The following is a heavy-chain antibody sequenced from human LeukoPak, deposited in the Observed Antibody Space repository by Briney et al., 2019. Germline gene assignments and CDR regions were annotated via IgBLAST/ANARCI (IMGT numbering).Heavy chain of an antibody. D-gene: IGHD3-10*01. V-gene: IGHV3-30*02. J-gene: IGHJ4*02. CDR1: GFSFRSYG. CDR2: LPSRESYT. Sequence: GGSLRLSCVASGFSFRSYGMHWVRQAPGKGLEWVAFLPSRESYTAYADSVKGRFTISRDNFKNTLYLQMNSLRSEDMAVYYCAKEEFSHSVGFDYWGQGTLVTVSS. CDR3: AKEEFSHSVGFDY.